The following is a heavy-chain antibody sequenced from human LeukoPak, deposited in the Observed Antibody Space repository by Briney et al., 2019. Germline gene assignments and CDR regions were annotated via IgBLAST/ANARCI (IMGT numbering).Heavy chain of an antibody. CDR1: GGSISSGDYY. CDR2: IYYSGST. V-gene: IGHV4-30-4*08. Sequence: PSETLSLTCTVSGGSISSGDYYWSWIRQPPGKGLEWIGYIYYSGSTYYNPSLKSRVTISVDTSKNQFSLKLSSVTAADTAVYYCARGGSGPGGAFDIWGQGTMVTVSS. CDR3: ARGGSGPGGAFDI. J-gene: IGHJ3*02. D-gene: IGHD3-10*01.